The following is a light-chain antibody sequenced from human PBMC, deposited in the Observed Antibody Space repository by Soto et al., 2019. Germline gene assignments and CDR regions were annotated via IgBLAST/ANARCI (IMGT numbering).Light chain of an antibody. CDR3: QQYGRSPLT. CDR1: QSVSSY. CDR2: DAS. J-gene: IGKJ4*01. Sequence: EIVLTQSPATLSLSPWERATLSCRASQSVSSYLAWYQQKPGQAPRLLIYDASNRATGIPARFSGSGSGTDFTLTISRREPEDFAVYYCQQYGRSPLTFGGGTKVDIK. V-gene: IGKV3-20*01.